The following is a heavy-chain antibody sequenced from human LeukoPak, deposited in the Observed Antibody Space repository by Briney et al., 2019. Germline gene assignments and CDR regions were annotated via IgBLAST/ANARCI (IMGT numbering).Heavy chain of an antibody. J-gene: IGHJ5*02. V-gene: IGHV3-21*01. CDR3: ARDQRYCSSTSCYRMIWFDA. Sequence: GGSLRLSCAASGFTFSSYSMNWVRQAPGKGLEWVSSISSSSSYIYYADPVKGRFTISRDNAKNSLYLQMDSLRAEDTAVYYCARDQRYCSSTSCYRMIWFDAWGQGALVTVSS. CDR1: GFTFSSYS. CDR2: ISSSSSYI. D-gene: IGHD2-2*02.